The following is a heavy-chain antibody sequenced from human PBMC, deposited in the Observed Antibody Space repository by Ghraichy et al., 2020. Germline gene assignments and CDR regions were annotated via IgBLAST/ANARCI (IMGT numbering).Heavy chain of an antibody. CDR2: IYYSGST. CDR1: GGSISTSSYY. J-gene: IGHJ6*03. V-gene: IGHV4-39*01. D-gene: IGHD6-25*01. CDR3: FQADYYYYYMDV. Sequence: SETLSLTCTVSGGSISTSSYYWGWIRQPPGKGLEWIGSIYYSGSTYYNPSLKSRVTISVDTSKNQFSLKLSSVTAADTAVYYCFQADYYYYYMDVWGKGTTVTVSS.